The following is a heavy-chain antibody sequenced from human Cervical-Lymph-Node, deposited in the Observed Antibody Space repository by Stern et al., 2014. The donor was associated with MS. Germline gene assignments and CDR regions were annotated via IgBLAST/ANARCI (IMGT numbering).Heavy chain of an antibody. V-gene: IGHV1-46*01. CDR3: ASGTGSKRPTGNY. D-gene: IGHD3/OR15-3a*01. J-gene: IGHJ4*02. Sequence: MQLVESGAEVKKPGASVKVSCKASGYTFTSHYMHWVRQAPGQGLEWVGLINPSGDSASYAQKFQGRLRMTRDTSTSTVYMELSSLRSEDTAVYYCASGTGSKRPTGNYWGQGTLVTVSS. CDR2: INPSGDSA. CDR1: GYTFTSHY.